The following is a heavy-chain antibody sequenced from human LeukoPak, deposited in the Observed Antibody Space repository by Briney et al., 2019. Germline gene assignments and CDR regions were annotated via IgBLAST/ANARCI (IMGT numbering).Heavy chain of an antibody. J-gene: IGHJ3*02. Sequence: GESLKISCKGSGYSFTNYWIGWVRQMPGKGLEWMGIIDPNDSETRYSPSFQGQVSISADKSITTAYLQWGSLKASDTAMYYCTRSPRDGYNDAFDIWGQGTMVTVFS. V-gene: IGHV5-51*01. CDR1: GYSFTNYW. CDR3: TRSPRDGYNDAFDI. CDR2: IDPNDSET. D-gene: IGHD5-24*01.